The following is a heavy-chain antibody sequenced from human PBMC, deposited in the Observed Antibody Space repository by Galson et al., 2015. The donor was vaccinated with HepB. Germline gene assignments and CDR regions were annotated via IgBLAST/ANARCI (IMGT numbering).Heavy chain of an antibody. CDR2: ISYDGSNK. D-gene: IGHD3-10*01. CDR1: GFTFSSYA. Sequence: SLRLSCAASGFTFSSYAMHWVRQAPGKGLEWVAVISYDGSNKYYADSVKGRFTISRDNSKNTLYLQMNSLRAEDTAVYYCAREPPSTYYYGSGSAHGMDVWGQGTTVTVSS. CDR3: AREPPSTYYYGSGSAHGMDV. J-gene: IGHJ6*02. V-gene: IGHV3-30*04.